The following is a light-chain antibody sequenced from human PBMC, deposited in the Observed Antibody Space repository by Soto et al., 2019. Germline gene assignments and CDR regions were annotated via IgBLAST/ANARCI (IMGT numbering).Light chain of an antibody. CDR3: QQYNKWRT. V-gene: IGKV3-15*01. CDR2: GAS. CDR1: QSVSSN. J-gene: IGKJ1*01. Sequence: DIVMTQSPATLSVSPGERATVSCRASQSVSSNLAWYQQKPGHPPRLLIYGASTRATGVPARFSGSGSGTEFTLTISSLQSEDFAVYYCQQYNKWRTFGQGTKVDI.